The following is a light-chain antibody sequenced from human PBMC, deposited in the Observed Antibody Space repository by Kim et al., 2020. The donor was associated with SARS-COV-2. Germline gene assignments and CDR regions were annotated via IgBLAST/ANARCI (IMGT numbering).Light chain of an antibody. CDR3: QQLNSYPLI. J-gene: IGKJ4*01. CDR1: QGINNY. Sequence: ASVGDRVTITCRASQGINNYLAWYQQKSVKAPKLLIYAASILESGVPSRFSGSGSGTDFTLTINSLQPEDFATYYCQQLNSYPLIFGGGTKVDIK. CDR2: AAS. V-gene: IGKV1-9*01.